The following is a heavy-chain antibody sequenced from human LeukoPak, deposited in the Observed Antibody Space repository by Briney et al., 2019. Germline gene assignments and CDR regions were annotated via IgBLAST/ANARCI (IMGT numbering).Heavy chain of an antibody. CDR1: GGSISSHY. Sequence: SETLSLTCTVSGGSISSHYWSWIRQPPGKGLEWIGYIYNSGGANYNPSLKSRVTISVDTSKNPFSLKLSSVTAADTAVYYCARDLSSGWYVWFDSWGQGTLVTVSS. J-gene: IGHJ5*01. V-gene: IGHV4-59*11. D-gene: IGHD6-19*01. CDR3: ARDLSSGWYVWFDS. CDR2: IYNSGGA.